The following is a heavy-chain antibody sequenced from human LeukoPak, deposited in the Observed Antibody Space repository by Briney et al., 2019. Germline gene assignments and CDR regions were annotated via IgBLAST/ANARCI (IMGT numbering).Heavy chain of an antibody. Sequence: GSLRLSCAASEFTFSSYAMSWVRQAPGKGLEWISTISGSGGGTYYADSVKGRFTISRDNSKNTLSLQMNSLRAEDTAVYHCAKGLVGTEYFQHWGQGTLVTVSS. CDR2: ISGSGGGT. D-gene: IGHD2-8*02. J-gene: IGHJ1*01. CDR1: EFTFSSYA. V-gene: IGHV3-23*01. CDR3: AKGLVGTEYFQH.